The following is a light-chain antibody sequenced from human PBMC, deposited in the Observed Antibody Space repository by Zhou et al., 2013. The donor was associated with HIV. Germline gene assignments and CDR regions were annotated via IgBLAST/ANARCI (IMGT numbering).Light chain of an antibody. CDR2: GAS. CDR1: QSVSVY. J-gene: IGKJ3*01. V-gene: IGKV3-20*01. CDR3: QQYGSF. Sequence: EIVLTQSPATLSLSPGERATLSCRASQSVSVYLAWYQQKPGQAPRLLIYGASSRATGIPDRFSGSGSGTDFTLTISRLEPEDFAVYYCQQYGSFFGPGTKVDIK.